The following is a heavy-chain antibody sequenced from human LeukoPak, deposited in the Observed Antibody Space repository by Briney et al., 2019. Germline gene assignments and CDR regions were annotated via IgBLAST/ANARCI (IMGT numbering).Heavy chain of an antibody. J-gene: IGHJ4*02. CDR3: TRGPPNWGYDY. V-gene: IGHV1-8*02. D-gene: IGHD7-27*01. CDR2: ISPNSGNT. CDR1: GGTFSSYA. Sequence: ASVKVSCKASGGTFSSYAISWVRQATGQGLEWMGWISPNSGNTGYAQKFQGRVTMTRSTSMSTAYMELSSLKSEDTAVYYCTRGPPNWGYDYWGQGTLVTVSS.